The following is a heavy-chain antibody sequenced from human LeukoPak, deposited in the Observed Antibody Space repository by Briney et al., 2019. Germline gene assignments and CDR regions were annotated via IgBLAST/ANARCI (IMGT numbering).Heavy chain of an antibody. Sequence: ASVKVSCKVSGYTLTELSMHWVRQAPGKGLEWVGGFDPEDGETIYAQKFQGRVTMTEDTSTDTAYMELSNLRSEDTAVYYCATDGVTAAAMRWEYFQHWGQGTLVTVSS. D-gene: IGHD2-2*01. J-gene: IGHJ1*01. V-gene: IGHV1-24*01. CDR1: GYTLTELS. CDR3: ATDGVTAAAMRWEYFQH. CDR2: FDPEDGET.